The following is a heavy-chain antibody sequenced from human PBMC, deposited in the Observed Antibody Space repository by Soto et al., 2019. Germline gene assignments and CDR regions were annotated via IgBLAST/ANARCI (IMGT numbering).Heavy chain of an antibody. CDR2: ISYDGSEK. CDR1: GITLSGYA. CDR3: ARDSGHQVYFQH. J-gene: IGHJ1*01. V-gene: IGHV3-33*01. Sequence: QEQLVESGGGVVRPGRSLRLACASSGITLSGYAVHWVRQTPGKGLEWVAEISYDGSEKKYADSVKGRFIISRDNSKNTHYLQMDGLRAEASALYFCARDSGHQVYFQHWGQGSLVTVSA. D-gene: IGHD3-10*01.